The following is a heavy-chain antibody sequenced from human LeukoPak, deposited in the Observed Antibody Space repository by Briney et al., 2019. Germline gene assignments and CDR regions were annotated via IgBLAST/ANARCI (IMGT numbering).Heavy chain of an antibody. V-gene: IGHV4-38-2*02. CDR1: GYSISSGYY. CDR2: IYHSGST. D-gene: IGHD5-12*01. J-gene: IGHJ3*02. Sequence: PSETLSLTCTVSGYSISSGYYWGWIRQPPGKGLEWIGSIYHSGSTYYNPSLKSRVTISVDTSKNQFSLKLSSVTAADTAVYYCARSGYDRLSDAFDIWGQGTMVTVSS. CDR3: ARSGYDRLSDAFDI.